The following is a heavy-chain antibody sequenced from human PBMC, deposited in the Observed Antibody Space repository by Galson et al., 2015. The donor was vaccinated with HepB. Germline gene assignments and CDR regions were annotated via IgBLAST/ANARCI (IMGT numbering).Heavy chain of an antibody. CDR3: AREYYYYGMDV. Sequence: SLRLSCAASGFTFSSYTMNWVRQAPGRGLEWVSSISSRSNYISYADSVKGRFTISRDNAKNSLFLQMNSLRAEDTAVYYCAREYYYYGMDVWGQGTTVSVSS. CDR2: ISSRSNYI. V-gene: IGHV3-21*01. CDR1: GFTFSSYT. J-gene: IGHJ6*02.